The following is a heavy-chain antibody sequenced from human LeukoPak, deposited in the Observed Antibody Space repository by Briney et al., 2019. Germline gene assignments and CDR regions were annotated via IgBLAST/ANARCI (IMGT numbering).Heavy chain of an antibody. D-gene: IGHD2-21*01. Sequence: GGSLRLSCTGSGFIFNSYGIIWVRQAPGKGLEWVAYISSSTSNIFYADSVKGRFTISRDHAKDSVLLQMNSLRVEDTALYFCARDGVMAETPFYFDSWGQGALVTVSS. CDR1: GFIFNSYG. CDR3: ARDGVMAETPFYFDS. J-gene: IGHJ4*02. CDR2: ISSSTSNI. V-gene: IGHV3-48*01.